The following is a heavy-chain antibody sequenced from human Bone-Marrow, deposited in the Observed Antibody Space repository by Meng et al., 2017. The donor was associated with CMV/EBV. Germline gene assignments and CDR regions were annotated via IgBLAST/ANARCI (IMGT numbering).Heavy chain of an antibody. J-gene: IGHJ4*02. V-gene: IGHV3-11*01. Sequence: TFSDYYMSWIRQAPGKGLEWVSYISSSGSTIYYADSVKGRFTISRDNAKNSLYLQMNSLRAEDTAVYYCARDSGYYYDSSGYYYQFDYWGQGTLVTVSS. CDR1: TFSDYY. CDR2: ISSSGSTI. CDR3: ARDSGYYYDSSGYYYQFDY. D-gene: IGHD3-22*01.